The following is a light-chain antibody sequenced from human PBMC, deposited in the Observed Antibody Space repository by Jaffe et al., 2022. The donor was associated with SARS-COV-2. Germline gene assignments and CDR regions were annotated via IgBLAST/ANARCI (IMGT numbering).Light chain of an antibody. V-gene: IGLV2-14*01. CDR1: SSDVGRYNY. CDR2: EVD. J-gene: IGLJ1*01. Sequence: QSALAQPASVSGSPGQSITISCTGTSSDVGRYNYVSWYQHHPGKAPKLMIYEVDNRPSGVSDRFSGSKSGNTASLSISGLQTEDEADYYCSSYVSTTSVFRYVFGTGTKVTVL. CDR3: SSYVSTTSVFRYV.